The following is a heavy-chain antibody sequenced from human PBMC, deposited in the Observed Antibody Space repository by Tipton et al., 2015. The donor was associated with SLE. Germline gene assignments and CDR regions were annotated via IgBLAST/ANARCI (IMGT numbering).Heavy chain of an antibody. CDR1: GGSISSYY. CDR3: ARGPLLDL. J-gene: IGHJ2*01. V-gene: IGHV4-30-4*08. D-gene: IGHD5/OR15-5a*01. Sequence: TLSLTCTVSGGSISSYYWSWIRQPPGKGLEWIGYISYSGSTYYNPSLKSRVTISLDTSRNQFSLNLNSVTAADTAVYYCARGPLLDLWGRGTLVTVSS. CDR2: ISYSGST.